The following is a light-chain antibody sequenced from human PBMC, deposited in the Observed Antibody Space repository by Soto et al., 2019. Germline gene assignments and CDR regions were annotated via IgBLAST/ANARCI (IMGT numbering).Light chain of an antibody. CDR3: CSFAGTYLVL. Sequence: QSALTQPRSVSGSPGQSVTISCTGTSSDVGGYNYVSWYQHHPGKAPKLMIYDVSKRPSGVPDRFSGSKSGNTASLTISGLHAEDEAEYYCCSFAGTYLVLFGGGTKVTVL. CDR2: DVS. J-gene: IGLJ3*02. CDR1: SSDVGGYNY. V-gene: IGLV2-11*01.